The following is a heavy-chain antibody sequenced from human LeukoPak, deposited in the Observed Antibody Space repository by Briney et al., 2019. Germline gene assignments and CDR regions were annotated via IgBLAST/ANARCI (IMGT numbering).Heavy chain of an antibody. V-gene: IGHV1-46*01. D-gene: IGHD3-22*01. J-gene: IGHJ3*02. CDR3: AIYKRGYYDSSGYQPLDAFDI. CDR1: GYTFTDYY. CDR2: INPSGGST. Sequence: GASVKVSCKASGYTFTDYYMHWVRQAPGQGLEWMGIINPSGGSTSYAQKFQGRVTLTRDMSTSTAYMELSSLRSEDTAVYYCAIYKRGYYDSSGYQPLDAFDIWGQGTMVTVSS.